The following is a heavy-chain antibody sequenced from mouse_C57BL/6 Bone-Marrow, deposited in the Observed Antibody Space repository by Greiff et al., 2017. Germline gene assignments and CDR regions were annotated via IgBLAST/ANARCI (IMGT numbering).Heavy chain of an antibody. J-gene: IGHJ3*01. CDR2: ISSGSSTI. V-gene: IGHV5-17*01. CDR3: ARGDYNYGGAWFAY. Sequence: DVMLVESGGGLVKPGGSLKLSCAASGFTFSDYGMHWVRQAPEKGLEWVAYISSGSSTIYYAVTVKGRFTISRDNAKNTLFLQMTSLRSEDTAMYYCARGDYNYGGAWFAYWGQGTLVTVSA. D-gene: IGHD2-12*01. CDR1: GFTFSDYG.